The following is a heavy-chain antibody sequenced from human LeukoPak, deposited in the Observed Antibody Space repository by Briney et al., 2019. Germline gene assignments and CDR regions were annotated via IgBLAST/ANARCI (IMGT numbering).Heavy chain of an antibody. V-gene: IGHV2-70*11. CDR3: ARIGRGVVVSDAFDI. J-gene: IGHJ3*02. CDR1: GFSLSTSGMC. Sequence: SGPALVKPTQTLTLTCTFSGFSLSTSGMCVSWIRQPPGKALEWLARIDWDDDKYYSTSLKTRLTISKDTSKNQVVLTMTNMDPVDTATYYCARIGRGVVVSDAFDIWGQGTMVTVSS. CDR2: IDWDDDK. D-gene: IGHD2-15*01.